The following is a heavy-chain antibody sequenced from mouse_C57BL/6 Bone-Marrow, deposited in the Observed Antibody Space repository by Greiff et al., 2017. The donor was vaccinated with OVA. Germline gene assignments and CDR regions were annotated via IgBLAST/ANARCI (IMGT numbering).Heavy chain of an antibody. CDR2: IHPNSGST. V-gene: IGHV1-64*01. CDR3: ARYDYDGGPDY. D-gene: IGHD2-4*01. Sequence: VQLQQPGAELVKPGASVKLSCKASGYTFTSYWMHWVKQRPGQGLEWIGMIHPNSGSTNYNEKFKSKATLTVDKSSSTAYMQLSSLTSEDSAVYYCARYDYDGGPDYWGQGTTLTVSS. CDR1: GYTFTSYW. J-gene: IGHJ2*01.